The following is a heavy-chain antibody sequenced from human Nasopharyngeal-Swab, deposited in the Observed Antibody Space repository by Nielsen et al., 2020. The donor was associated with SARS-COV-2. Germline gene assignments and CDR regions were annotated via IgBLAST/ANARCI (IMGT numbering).Heavy chain of an antibody. CDR3: ARGRGVRGAVNFDY. V-gene: IGHV4-31*03. CDR1: GGSISSGGYY. CDR2: IYYSGST. Sequence: SETLSLTCTVSGGSISSGGYYWSWIRQHPGKGLEWIGYIYYSGSTYYNPSLKSRVTISVDTSKNQFSLKLSSVTAADTAVYYCARGRGVRGAVNFDYWGQGTLVTVSS. D-gene: IGHD3-10*01. J-gene: IGHJ4*02.